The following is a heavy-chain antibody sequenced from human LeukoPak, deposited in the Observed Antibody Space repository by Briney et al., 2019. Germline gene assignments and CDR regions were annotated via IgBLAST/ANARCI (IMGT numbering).Heavy chain of an antibody. D-gene: IGHD3-10*01. CDR2: IYHNGNT. J-gene: IGHJ6*02. V-gene: IGHV4-30-2*01. CDR3: ARGPIILALGVIKPYGLDV. CDR1: GGSISSGDYS. Sequence: PSETLTLTCAVSGGSISSGDYSWSWIRQPLGGGLEWIGHIYHNGNTFYNPSLKRRVTISVDGSKNRFSLRLNTVTAADTAVYYCARGPIILALGVIKPYGLDVWGQGTTVSV.